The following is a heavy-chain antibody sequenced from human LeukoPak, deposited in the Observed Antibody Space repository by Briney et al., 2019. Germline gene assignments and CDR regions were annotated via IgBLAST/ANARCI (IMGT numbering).Heavy chain of an antibody. CDR3: AKRRQVTSYSPYAFDI. CDR2: IYFTGHS. CDR1: GGSMSGSY. Sequence: SETLSLTCTVSGGSMSGSYWSWIRQSPGKGLEWLGYIYFTGHSKSNPSLKSRVTISLDTSKNQLSLRLASVTAADTAVYYCAKRRQVTSYSPYAFDIWGQGTMVTVSS. J-gene: IGHJ3*02. V-gene: IGHV4-59*08. D-gene: IGHD2-15*01.